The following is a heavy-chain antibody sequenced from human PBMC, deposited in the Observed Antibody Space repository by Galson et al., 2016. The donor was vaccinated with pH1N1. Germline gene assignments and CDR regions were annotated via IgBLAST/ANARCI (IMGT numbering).Heavy chain of an antibody. CDR1: GFTFSSYG. CDR2: IRSDGSNK. Sequence: SLRLSCAASGFTFSSYGMHWVRQAPVKGLEWVAVIRSDGSNKYYADSVKGRFTISRDNSKNTLYLQMNSLRAEDTAVYYCARDQFGETTDAFDIWGLSFGSWGQGTMVTVSS. CDR3: ARDQFGETTDAFDIWGLSFGS. D-gene: IGHD3-10*01. J-gene: IGHJ3*02. V-gene: IGHV3-33*01.